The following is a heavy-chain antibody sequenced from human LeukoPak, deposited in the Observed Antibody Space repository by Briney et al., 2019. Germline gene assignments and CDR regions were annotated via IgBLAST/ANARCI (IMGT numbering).Heavy chain of an antibody. CDR3: ARAVLWGLYGSGCWLY. CDR1: GFTFSSYS. CDR2: INHIGST. V-gene: IGHV4-34*01. Sequence: GSLRLSCAASGFTFSSYSMNWVRQAPGKGLEWIGDINHIGSTNYNPSLESRVIISVDTSNNQFSLKLSSVTAADTAVYYCARAVLWGLYGSGCWLYWGQGTLVSVSS. J-gene: IGHJ4*02. D-gene: IGHD3-10*01.